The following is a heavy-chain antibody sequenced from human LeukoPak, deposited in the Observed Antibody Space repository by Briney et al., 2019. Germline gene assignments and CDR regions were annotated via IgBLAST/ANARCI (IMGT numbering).Heavy chain of an antibody. CDR1: GFTFSSYS. V-gene: IGHV3-21*01. CDR3: ARAVAGSGDESA. D-gene: IGHD6-19*01. J-gene: IGHJ5*02. Sequence: PGGSLRLSCAASGFTFSSYSMNWVRQAPGKGLEWVSSISSSSYIYYADSVKGRFTISRDNAKNSLYLQMNSLRAEDTAVYYCARAVAGSGDESAWGQGTLVTVSS. CDR2: ISSSSYI.